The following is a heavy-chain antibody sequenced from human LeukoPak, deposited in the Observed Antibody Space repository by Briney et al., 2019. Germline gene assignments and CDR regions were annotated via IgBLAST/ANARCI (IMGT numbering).Heavy chain of an antibody. CDR1: GFTFSSYA. Sequence: PGGSLRLSCAASGFTFSSYAMSWLRQAPGKGLEWVSSISGSYGTTYYADSVKGRFTISRDNSKNTLYLQMNSLRAEDTAVYYCARGAAGGDFDYWGQGTLVTVSS. V-gene: IGHV3-23*01. J-gene: IGHJ4*02. CDR2: ISGSYGTT. CDR3: ARGAAGGDFDY. D-gene: IGHD6-13*01.